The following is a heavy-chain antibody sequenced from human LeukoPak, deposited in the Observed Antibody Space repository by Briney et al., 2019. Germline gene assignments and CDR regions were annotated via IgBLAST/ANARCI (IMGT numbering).Heavy chain of an antibody. J-gene: IGHJ3*02. D-gene: IGHD2-8*02. Sequence: GGSLRLSCAASGFTFDDYAMHWVRQAPGKGLEWVSGISWNSGSIGYADSVKGRFTISRDNAKNSLYLQMNSLRAEDMALYYCAKDEFVASDFTGAFDIWSQGTMVTVSS. CDR2: ISWNSGSI. CDR3: AKDEFVASDFTGAFDI. V-gene: IGHV3-9*03. CDR1: GFTFDDYA.